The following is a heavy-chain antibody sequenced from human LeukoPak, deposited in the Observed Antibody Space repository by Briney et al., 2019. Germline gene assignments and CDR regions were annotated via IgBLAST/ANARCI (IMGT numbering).Heavy chain of an antibody. D-gene: IGHD3-16*02. CDR2: IYHSGTT. CDR3: ARDLGGSYRSENWFDP. J-gene: IGHJ5*02. Sequence: SETLSLTCSVSGYSISSGYYWGWIRQPPGKGLEWIGTIYHSGTTFYNPSLQSRVTVSLDTSKNQFSLKLSSVTAADTAVYYCARDLGGSYRSENWFDPWGQGTLVTVSS. V-gene: IGHV4-38-2*02. CDR1: GYSISSGYY.